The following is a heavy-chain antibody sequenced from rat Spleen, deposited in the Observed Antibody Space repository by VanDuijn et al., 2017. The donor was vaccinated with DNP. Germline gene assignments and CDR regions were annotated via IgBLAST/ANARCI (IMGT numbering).Heavy chain of an antibody. V-gene: IGHV2S12*01. CDR1: GFSLTSYH. CDR3: TGGDYSGYYYVMDA. D-gene: IGHD1-1*01. J-gene: IGHJ4*01. CDR2: ISSGGST. Sequence: QVQLKESGPGLVQPSQTLSLTCTVSGFSLTSYHVSWVRQPPGKGLEWIAAISSGGSTYYNSALKSRLSISRDTSKSQVFLKMNSLQTEDTAIYFCTGGDYSGYYYVMDAWGQGASVTVSS.